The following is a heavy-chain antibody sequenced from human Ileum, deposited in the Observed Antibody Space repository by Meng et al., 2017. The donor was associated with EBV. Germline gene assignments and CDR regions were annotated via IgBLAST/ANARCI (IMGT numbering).Heavy chain of an antibody. D-gene: IGHD3-16*01. CDR3: ARGSGAGGRDWFDP. V-gene: IGHV1-8*02. J-gene: IGHJ5*02. Sequence: QVQLVQSGAEVKKPGASVKVSCKASGYTFINHDIDGFRQAPGQGLEWMGWMNSNSGNTGYGQKFQDRVTMTRNTSISTAYMELSSLTSEDTALYYCARGSGAGGRDWFDPWGQGTLVTVSS. CDR1: GYTFINHD. CDR2: MNSNSGNT.